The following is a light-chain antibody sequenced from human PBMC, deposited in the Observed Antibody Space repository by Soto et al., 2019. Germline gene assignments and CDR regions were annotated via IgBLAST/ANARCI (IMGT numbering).Light chain of an antibody. CDR1: QSISTY. Sequence: DIQMTQSPSSLSASVGDRVTITCRASQSISTYVNWYQQKPGKAPNLLIIAASSLQSGVPSRFSGSGSGTDFTLTISGLQPDDFASYYCQQSFTNRPTFGGGTKVEIK. CDR2: AAS. CDR3: QQSFTNRPT. V-gene: IGKV1-39*01. J-gene: IGKJ4*01.